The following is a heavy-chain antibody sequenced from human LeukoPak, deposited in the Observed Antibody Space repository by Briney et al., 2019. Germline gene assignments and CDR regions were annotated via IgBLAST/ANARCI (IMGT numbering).Heavy chain of an antibody. Sequence: PSETLSLTCTVSGGSISSHYWSWVRQSPGKGLEWIGYICFSGSTNYNPSLKSRVTISLDTSKSQFSLKLSSVTAADTAVYYCARGGGAFDFWGQGTLVTVSS. CDR1: GGSISSHY. V-gene: IGHV4-59*11. J-gene: IGHJ4*02. CDR2: ICFSGST. D-gene: IGHD1-26*01. CDR3: ARGGGAFDF.